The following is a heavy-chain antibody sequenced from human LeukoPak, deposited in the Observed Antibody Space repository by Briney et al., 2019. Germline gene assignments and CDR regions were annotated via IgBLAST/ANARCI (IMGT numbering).Heavy chain of an antibody. CDR2: IYYSGST. CDR1: GGSISGSSYY. Sequence: SETLSLTCTVSGGSISGSSYYWGWIRQPPGKGLEWIGSIYYSGSTYYNPSLKSRVTISVDTSKNQFSLKLSSVTAADTAVYYCARVFVAMVTFDYWGQGTLVTVSS. J-gene: IGHJ4*02. V-gene: IGHV4-39*07. CDR3: ARVFVAMVTFDY. D-gene: IGHD5-18*01.